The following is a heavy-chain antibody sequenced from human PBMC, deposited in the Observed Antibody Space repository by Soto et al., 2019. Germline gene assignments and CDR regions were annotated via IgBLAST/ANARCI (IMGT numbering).Heavy chain of an antibody. D-gene: IGHD6-13*01. J-gene: IGHJ4*02. Sequence: ASVKVSCKASGYTFTSYGISWVRQAPGQGLEWMGWISAYNGNTNYAQKLQGRVTMTTDTSTSTAYMELRSLRSDDTAVYYCARDRGMAAAGARNFDYWGQGTLVTVSS. CDR3: ARDRGMAAAGARNFDY. CDR2: ISAYNGNT. V-gene: IGHV1-18*04. CDR1: GYTFTSYG.